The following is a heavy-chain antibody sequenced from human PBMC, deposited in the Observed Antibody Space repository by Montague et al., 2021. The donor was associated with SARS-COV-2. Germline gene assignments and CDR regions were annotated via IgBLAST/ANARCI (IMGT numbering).Heavy chain of an antibody. Sequence: SETLSLTCSRQGAWYSGAYRKSTRQNSRHHVISYGEICHRRSNNYNPSLKSRVTISVDTSKNQFSLKLSSVTAADTAVYYCARDRTADDYDDYETAGYSYYYCMYVCGQGTTVPVSS. J-gene: IGHJ6*02. D-gene: IGHD4-17*01. V-gene: IGHV4-34*01. CDR3: ARDRTADDYDDYETAGYSYYYCMYV. CDR2: ICHRRSN. CDR1: GAWYSGAY.